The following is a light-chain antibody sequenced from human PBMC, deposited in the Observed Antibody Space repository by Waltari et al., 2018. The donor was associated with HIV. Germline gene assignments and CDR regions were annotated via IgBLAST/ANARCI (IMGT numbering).Light chain of an antibody. V-gene: IGLV1-44*01. CDR2: SNN. CDR1: SSTIGSNT. CDR3: AAWDDSLNGHWV. Sequence: QSVLTQPPSASGTPGQRVTISCSGSSSTIGSNTVNWYQQLPGTAPKVLIYSNNQRPSGVPDRFSGSKSGTSASLAISGLQSEDEADYYCAAWDDSLNGHWVFGGGTKLTVL. J-gene: IGLJ3*02.